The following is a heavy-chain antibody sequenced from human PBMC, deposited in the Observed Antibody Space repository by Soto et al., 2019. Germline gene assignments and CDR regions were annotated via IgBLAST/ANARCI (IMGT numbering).Heavy chain of an antibody. D-gene: IGHD1-26*01. CDR3: VRSYGWDWFDS. J-gene: IGHJ5*01. CDR2: MKEDGSGT. V-gene: IGHV3-7*03. CDR1: GFIFGNFW. Sequence: EVQVEESGGGLVQPGGSLRLSCTTSGFIFGNFWMSWVRQAPGKGLEWVASMKEDGSGTYYVDFVKGRFTISRDNAKNSLFLQMNGLRAEDTAMYHCVRSYGWDWFDSWGQGTPVTVSS.